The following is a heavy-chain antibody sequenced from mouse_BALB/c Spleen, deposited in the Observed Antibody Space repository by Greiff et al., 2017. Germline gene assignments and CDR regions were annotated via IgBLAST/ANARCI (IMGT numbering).Heavy chain of an antibody. CDR1: GFTFSSFG. CDR2: ISSGSSTI. J-gene: IGHJ2*01. V-gene: IGHV5-17*02. D-gene: IGHD2-4*01. Sequence: EVMLVESGGGLVQPGGSRKLSCAASGFTFSSFGMHWVRQAPEKGLEWVAYISSGSSTIYYADTVKGRFTISRYNPKNTLFLQMTSLRSEDTAMYYCARSDYDSLFDYWGQGTTLTVSS. CDR3: ARSDYDSLFDY.